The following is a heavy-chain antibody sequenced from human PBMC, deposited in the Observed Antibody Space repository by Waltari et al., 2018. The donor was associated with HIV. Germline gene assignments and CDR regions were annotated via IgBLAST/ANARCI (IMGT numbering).Heavy chain of an antibody. D-gene: IGHD2-2*01. Sequence: QVQLVQSGAEVKKSGASVRVTCTASGYTFTTHYIHRVRQAPGQGVVWMGWINCDTSATQYGQRVQGRVTKTKDTSRTLAYMKLSRLKTDDTALCFCARRKSSSSRAFDSWGQGTLVTVSS. V-gene: IGHV1-2*02. J-gene: IGHJ4*02. CDR2: INCDTSAT. CDR3: ARRKSSSSRAFDS. CDR1: GYTFTTHY.